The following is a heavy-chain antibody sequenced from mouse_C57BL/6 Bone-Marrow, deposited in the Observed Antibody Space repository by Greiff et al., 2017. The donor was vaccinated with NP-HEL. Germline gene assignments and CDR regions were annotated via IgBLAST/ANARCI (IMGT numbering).Heavy chain of an antibody. D-gene: IGHD4-1*01. V-gene: IGHV1-22*01. CDR1: GYTFTDYN. Sequence: EVQLQQSGPELVKPGASVKMSCKASGYTFTDYNMHWVKQSHGQSLEWIGYINPNNGGTRYNQKFKGKATLTVNKSSSTAYMELRSLTSEDSAVYYCATLLTGTDYAMDYWGQGTSVTVSS. CDR3: ATLLTGTDYAMDY. J-gene: IGHJ4*01. CDR2: INPNNGGT.